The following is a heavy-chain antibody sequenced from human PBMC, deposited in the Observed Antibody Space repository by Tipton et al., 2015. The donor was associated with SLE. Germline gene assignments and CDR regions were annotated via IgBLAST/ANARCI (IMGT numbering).Heavy chain of an antibody. J-gene: IGHJ6*02. Sequence: SLRLSRAASGFTFSSYWMSWVRQAPGKGLEWVANIKQDGSEKYYVDSVKGRFTISRDNAKNSLYLQMNSLRAEDTAVYYCARDGLWFRELEVPMDAWGQGTTVTFSS. V-gene: IGHV3-7*01. CDR3: ARDGLWFRELEVPMDA. CDR2: IKQDGSEK. D-gene: IGHD3-10*01. CDR1: GFTFSSYW.